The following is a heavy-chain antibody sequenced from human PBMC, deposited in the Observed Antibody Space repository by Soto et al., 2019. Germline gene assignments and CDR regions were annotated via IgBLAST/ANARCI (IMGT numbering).Heavy chain of an antibody. Sequence: SETLSLTCTVSGGSISSYYWSWIRQPPGKGLEWIGYIYYSGSTNYNPSLKSRVTISVDTSKNQFSLKLSSVTAADTAVYYCARGQAAAGPARNWFDPWGQGTLVTVSS. CDR1: GGSISSYY. CDR3: ARGQAAAGPARNWFDP. J-gene: IGHJ5*02. CDR2: IYYSGST. V-gene: IGHV4-59*01. D-gene: IGHD6-13*01.